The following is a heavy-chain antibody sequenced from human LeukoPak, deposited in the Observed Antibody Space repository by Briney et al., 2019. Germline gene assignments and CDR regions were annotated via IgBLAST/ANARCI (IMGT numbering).Heavy chain of an antibody. CDR2: INHSGST. V-gene: IGHV4-34*01. D-gene: IGHD3-22*01. CDR3: ARRRYIVVVTFDY. CDR1: GGSISSYY. J-gene: IGHJ4*02. Sequence: SETLSLTCTVSGGSISSYYWSWIRQPPGKGLEWIGEINHSGSTNYNPSLKSRVTISVDTSKNQFSLKLSSVTAADTAVYYCARRRYIVVVTFDYWGQGTLVTVSS.